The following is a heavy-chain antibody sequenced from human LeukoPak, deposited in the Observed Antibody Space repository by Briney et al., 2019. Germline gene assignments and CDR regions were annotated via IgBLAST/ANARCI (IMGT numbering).Heavy chain of an antibody. J-gene: IGHJ4*02. CDR1: GVSISSGSYY. D-gene: IGHD4-17*01. Sequence: SETLSLTCTVSGVSISSGSYYGSWIRQPPGKGLEWIGEINHSGSTNYNPSLKSRVTISVDTSRKQFFLRLSSVTAADTAMYYCARERRDYGRSFDYWGQGTLVTVSS. V-gene: IGHV4-39*07. CDR3: ARERRDYGRSFDY. CDR2: INHSGST.